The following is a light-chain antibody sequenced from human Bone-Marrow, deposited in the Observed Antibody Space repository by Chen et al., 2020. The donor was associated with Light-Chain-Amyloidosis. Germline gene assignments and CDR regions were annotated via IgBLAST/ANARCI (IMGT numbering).Light chain of an antibody. CDR1: NIGTTS. CDR3: QVWDRSSDRPV. J-gene: IGLJ3*02. V-gene: IGLV3-21*02. CDR2: DDR. Sequence: SYVLTQPSSVSVAPGQTATLACGGNNIGTTSVHWYQQTPGQAPLLVVDDDRDRPSGIPERLSGSNAGNTATLTISRGEAGDEADYYCQVWDRSSDRPVFGGGTKLTVL.